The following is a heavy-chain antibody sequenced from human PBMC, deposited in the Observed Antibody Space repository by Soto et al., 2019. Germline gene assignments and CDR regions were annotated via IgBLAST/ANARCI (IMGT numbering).Heavy chain of an antibody. V-gene: IGHV3-30-3*01. CDR1: GFTFRSYS. D-gene: IGHD3-10*01. Sequence: GGSLRLSCAASGFTFRSYSMHWVRQAPGKGLEWVAVIEYDGADKYYADCVKGRFTISRDNSKEMFYLQMNSLRSEDTAVYFCARAYFIASGTYHLPIDHWGQGTLVTVSS. J-gene: IGHJ4*02. CDR2: IEYDGADK. CDR3: ARAYFIASGTYHLPIDH.